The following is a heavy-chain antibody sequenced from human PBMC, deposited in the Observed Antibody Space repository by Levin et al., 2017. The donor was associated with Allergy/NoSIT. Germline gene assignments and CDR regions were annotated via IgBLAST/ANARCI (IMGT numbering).Heavy chain of an antibody. J-gene: IGHJ3*02. CDR1: GGSFSDHY. Sequence: SETLSLTCAVYGGSFSDHYWSWIRQVPGRGLEWIGEINHSGSTDYNPSLKSRLTISVDTSKNQYSRKLSPVTAADTAVYYCARSDYIWGGYRHRAFDIWGQGTMVTVSS. CDR3: ARSDYIWGGYRHRAFDI. D-gene: IGHD3-16*02. V-gene: IGHV4-34*01. CDR2: INHSGST.